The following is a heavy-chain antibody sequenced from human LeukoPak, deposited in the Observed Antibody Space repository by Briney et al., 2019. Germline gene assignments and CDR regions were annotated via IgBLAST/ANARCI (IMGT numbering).Heavy chain of an antibody. Sequence: GGSLRLSCAASGFTFSSYSMNWVRQAPGKGLEWVSSISSSSSYIYYADSVKGRFTISRDNAKNSLYLQMNSLRAEDTAVYYCASQYSSGWYSVGIDYWGQGTLVTVSS. CDR2: ISSSSSYI. CDR3: ASQYSSGWYSVGIDY. V-gene: IGHV3-21*01. D-gene: IGHD6-19*01. CDR1: GFTFSSYS. J-gene: IGHJ4*02.